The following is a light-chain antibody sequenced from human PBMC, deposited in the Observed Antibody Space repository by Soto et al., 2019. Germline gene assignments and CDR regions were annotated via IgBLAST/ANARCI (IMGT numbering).Light chain of an antibody. J-gene: IGLJ1*01. Sequence: QSVLTQPASVSGSPGQSITISCTGTSSDIGRSNYVSWYQQHPGKVPKLMISEVTNRPSGVSDRFSGSKSGNMASLTISGRQAEDEADYYCSSYTTTFTQVFGTGTKVTVL. CDR3: SSYTTTFTQV. CDR2: EVT. CDR1: SSDIGRSNY. V-gene: IGLV2-14*01.